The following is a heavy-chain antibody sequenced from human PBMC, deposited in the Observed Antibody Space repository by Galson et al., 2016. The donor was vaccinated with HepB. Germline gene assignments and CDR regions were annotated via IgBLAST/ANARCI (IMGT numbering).Heavy chain of an antibody. CDR1: GFAFSSHW. CDR3: VRDHSVVPTTAYNWFDP. J-gene: IGHJ5*02. Sequence: SLRLSCAASGFAFSSHWMHWVRQDLGKGLVWVSRINSDGTISNYADYVKGRFTISRDNAKNTLYLQMDSLRAEDTAVSFFVRDHSVVPTTAYNWFDPWGRGTLVTVSS. D-gene: IGHD4-23*01. V-gene: IGHV3-74*01. CDR2: INSDGTIS.